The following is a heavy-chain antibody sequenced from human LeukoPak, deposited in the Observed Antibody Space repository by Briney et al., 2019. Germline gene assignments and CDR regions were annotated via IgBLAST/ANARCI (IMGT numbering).Heavy chain of an antibody. V-gene: IGHV3-66*02. CDR2: IYSGGST. J-gene: IGHJ6*02. Sequence: GGSLRLSCAASGFTVSSNYMSWVRQAPGKGLEWVSVIYSGGSTYYADSVKGRFTISRDNSKNTLSLQMNSLRAEDTAVYYCAGGLDTGYYYYYGMDVWDQGTTVTVSS. CDR3: AGGLDTGYYYYYGMDV. D-gene: IGHD3-9*01. CDR1: GFTVSSNY.